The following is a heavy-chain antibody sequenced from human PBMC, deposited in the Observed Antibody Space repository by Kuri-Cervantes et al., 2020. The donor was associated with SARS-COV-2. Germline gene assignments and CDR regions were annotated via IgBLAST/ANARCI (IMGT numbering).Heavy chain of an antibody. V-gene: IGHV3-11*04. Sequence: GESLKISCAASGFTFSDYYMTWIRQAPGKGLEWVSNIGPSGTTKYYADSVKGRFTISRDNSKNTLYLQMNSLRAEDTAVYYCARDPGYSSGWYYFDYWGQGTLVTVSS. D-gene: IGHD6-19*01. J-gene: IGHJ4*02. CDR1: GFTFSDYY. CDR2: IGPSGTTK. CDR3: ARDPGYSSGWYYFDY.